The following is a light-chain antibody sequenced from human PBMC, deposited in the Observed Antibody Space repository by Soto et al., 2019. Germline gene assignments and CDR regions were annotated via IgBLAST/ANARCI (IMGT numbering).Light chain of an antibody. CDR2: DVT. CDR3: ISYPSFDTYV. Sequence: QSVLTQPASVSASPGRSITISCTGTSTDIGAYKFVSWYQQHPGKAPKLMIYDVTSRPSGVSNRFSGSKSGNTASLIISGLQAEDEADYYCISYPSFDTYVLGTGTKVTVL. J-gene: IGLJ1*01. V-gene: IGLV2-14*03. CDR1: STDIGAYKF.